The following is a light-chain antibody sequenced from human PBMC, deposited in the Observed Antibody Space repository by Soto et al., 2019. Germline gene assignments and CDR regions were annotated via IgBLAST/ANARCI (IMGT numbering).Light chain of an antibody. CDR3: RRSYRTPHT. CDR1: QGVSAY. V-gene: IGKV1-39*01. Sequence: DIQMTQSPSSLSASVGDRVTITCRASQGVSAYLLWYQQRQGRAPKLLIYAASNLLSGVPSRFSGVRSLTKFTLTISSLQPEDFATYYCRRSYRTPHTFGPGTKLETK. J-gene: IGKJ2*01. CDR2: AAS.